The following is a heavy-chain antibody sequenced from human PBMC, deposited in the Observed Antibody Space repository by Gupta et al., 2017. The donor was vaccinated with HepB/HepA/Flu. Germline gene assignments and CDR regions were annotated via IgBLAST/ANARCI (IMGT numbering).Heavy chain of an antibody. CDR3: ARERGDNSSGYFSPYYYGMDV. D-gene: IGHD3-22*01. J-gene: IGHJ6*02. V-gene: IGHV3-30-3*01. CDR2: ISYDGSNK. CDR1: GFTFSVFA. Sequence: VQLIESGGCVVHYCGSFSPSCPASGFTFSVFAINWDRRAPGTGWEWVSLISYDGSNKYYADSVKGRFTISRHNSKNTLYLQMNSLRAEDTAVYYCARERGDNSSGYFSPYYYGMDVWGQGTTVTVSS.